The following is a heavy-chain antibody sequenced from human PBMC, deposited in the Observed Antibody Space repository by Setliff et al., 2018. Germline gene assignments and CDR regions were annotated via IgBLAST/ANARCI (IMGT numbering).Heavy chain of an antibody. CDR3: AKDKDVRVDYFDY. J-gene: IGHJ4*02. V-gene: IGHV3-7*03. CDR2: INPHGSEK. Sequence: GSLRLSCTASGLSYINDWVSWVRQAPGKGLEWLASINPHGSEKYYADSVKGRFTISRDNSKSTLYLQMNSLRAEDTAIYYCAKDKDVRVDYFDYWGPGTLVTVSS. CDR1: GLSYINDW. D-gene: IGHD3-10*01.